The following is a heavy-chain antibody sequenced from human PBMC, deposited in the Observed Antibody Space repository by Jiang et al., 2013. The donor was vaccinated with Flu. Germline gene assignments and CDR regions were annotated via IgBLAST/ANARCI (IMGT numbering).Heavy chain of an antibody. Sequence: LLKPSETLSLTCTVSGGSISSYYWSWIRQPPGKGLEWIGYIYYSGSTNYNPSLKSRVTISVDTSKNQFSLKLSSVTAADTAVYYCARVLRAKGGYSGYDLLSLVYYGMDVWGQGTTVTVSS. CDR3: ARVLRAKGGYSGYDLLSLVYYGMDV. CDR2: IYYSGST. D-gene: IGHD5-12*01. V-gene: IGHV4-59*01. CDR1: GGSISSYY. J-gene: IGHJ6*02.